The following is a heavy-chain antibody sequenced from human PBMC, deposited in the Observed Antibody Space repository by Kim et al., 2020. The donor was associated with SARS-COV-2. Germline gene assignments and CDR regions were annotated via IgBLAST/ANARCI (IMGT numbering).Heavy chain of an antibody. CDR2: ISYDGSNK. CDR3: ARVNSGSYRGGFDY. CDR1: GFTFSSYA. J-gene: IGHJ4*02. V-gene: IGHV3-30-3*01. Sequence: GGSLRLSCAASGFTFSSYAMHWVRQAPGKGLEWVAVISYDGSNKYYADSVKGRFTISRDNSKNTLYLQMNSLRAEDTAVYYCARVNSGSYRGGFDYWGKG. D-gene: IGHD1-26*01.